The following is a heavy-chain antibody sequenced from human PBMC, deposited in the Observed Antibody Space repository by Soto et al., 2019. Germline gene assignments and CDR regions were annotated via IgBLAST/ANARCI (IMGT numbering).Heavy chain of an antibody. J-gene: IGHJ4*02. Sequence: QVQLVQSGAEVKKPGSSVKVSCKASGGTFSSYAISWVRQAPGQGLEWMGGIIPIFGTANYAQKFQGRVTITADKSTSTAYMELSSLRSEDTAVYYCARVHSSGRYSMNVFDSWGQGTLVTVSS. CDR3: ARVHSSGRYSMNVFDS. V-gene: IGHV1-69*06. D-gene: IGHD6-19*01. CDR2: IIPIFGTA. CDR1: GGTFSSYA.